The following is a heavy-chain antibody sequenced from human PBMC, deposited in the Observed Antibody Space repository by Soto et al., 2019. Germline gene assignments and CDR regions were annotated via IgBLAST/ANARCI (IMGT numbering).Heavy chain of an antibody. CDR1: GDSINSGAYF. CDR3: XXXXXXXXXSPSGRXDP. J-gene: IGHJ5*02. D-gene: IGHD3-10*01. CDR2: IYYSGRT. V-gene: IGHV4-31*03. Sequence: QVQLQESGPGLVRPSQTLSLTCSVSGDSINSGAYFWTWVRQTPGKGLEWIAYIYYSGRTYYNPSLKSRLNISLDTSKNQFSLRLSSVTAADTAVYYXXXXXXXXXXSPSGRXDPWGQGTLVTXSS.